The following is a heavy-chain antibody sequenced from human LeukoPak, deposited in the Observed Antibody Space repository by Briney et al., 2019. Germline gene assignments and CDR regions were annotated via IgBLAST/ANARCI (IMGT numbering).Heavy chain of an antibody. J-gene: IGHJ5*02. D-gene: IGHD3-22*01. CDR2: ISPYDGDT. Sequence: ASVKVSCKASGYTFTGYYIHWMRQAPGQGLEWMGWISPYDGDTNYAQKFQGRVTMTRDTSSSTVYMELSRLRTDDTAVYYCARDKTDYYDSSDYYPIWFDPWGQGTLVTVSS. V-gene: IGHV1-2*02. CDR1: GYTFTGYY. CDR3: ARDKTDYYDSSDYYPIWFDP.